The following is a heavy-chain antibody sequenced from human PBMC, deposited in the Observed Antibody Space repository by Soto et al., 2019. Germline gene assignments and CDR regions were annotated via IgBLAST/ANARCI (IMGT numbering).Heavy chain of an antibody. CDR3: ARGVSAGVDY. D-gene: IGHD1-26*01. Sequence: QVQLLQSGAEVREPGASVKVSCKASGYSFTSLDINWVRQTAGQGLEWMGWMQPSTGRTGYAQKFQGRVTMTRDTSLNTAYMELTTLTSDDTAFYYCARGVSAGVDYWGQGTLVTVSS. J-gene: IGHJ4*02. CDR2: MQPSTGRT. V-gene: IGHV1-8*01. CDR1: GYSFTSLD.